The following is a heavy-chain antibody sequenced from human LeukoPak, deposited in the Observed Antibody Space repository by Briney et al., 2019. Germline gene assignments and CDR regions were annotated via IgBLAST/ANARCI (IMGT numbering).Heavy chain of an antibody. V-gene: IGHV5-51*01. CDR3: ARPSYYDSSGYFLDY. J-gene: IGHJ4*02. CDR2: IYPGDSDT. CDR1: GYSFTSYW. D-gene: IGHD3-22*01. Sequence: GESLKISCNGSGYSFTSYWIGWVRQMPGKGLEWMGIIYPGDSDTRYSPSFQGQVTISADKSISTAYLQWSSLKASDTAMYYCARPSYYDSSGYFLDYWGQGTLVTVSS.